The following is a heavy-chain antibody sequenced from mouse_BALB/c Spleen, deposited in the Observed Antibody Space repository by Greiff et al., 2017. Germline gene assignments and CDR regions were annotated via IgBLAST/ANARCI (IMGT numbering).Heavy chain of an antibody. CDR2: IDPANGNT. J-gene: IGHJ4*01. V-gene: IGHV14-3*02. Sequence: VQLQQSGAELVKPGASVKLSCTASGFNIKDTYMHWVKQRPEQGLEWIGRIDPANGNTKYDPKFQGKATITADTSSNTAYLQLSSLTSEDTAVYYCARVPFYYGYDDGDYYAMDYWGQGTSVTVSS. D-gene: IGHD2-2*01. CDR3: ARVPFYYGYDDGDYYAMDY. CDR1: GFNIKDTY.